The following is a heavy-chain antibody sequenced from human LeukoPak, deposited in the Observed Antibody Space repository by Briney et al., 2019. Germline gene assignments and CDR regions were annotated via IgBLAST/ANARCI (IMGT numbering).Heavy chain of an antibody. CDR2: IYYSGST. J-gene: IGHJ4*02. CDR3: AREGLIAALY. CDR1: GGSISSSSYY. Sequence: SETLSLACTVSGGSISSSSYYWGGIRQPPGKGLEWIGSIYYSGSTYYNPSLKSRVTISVDTSKNQFSLKLSSVTAADTAVYYCAREGLIAALYWGQGTLVTVSS. D-gene: IGHD6-6*01. V-gene: IGHV4-39*02.